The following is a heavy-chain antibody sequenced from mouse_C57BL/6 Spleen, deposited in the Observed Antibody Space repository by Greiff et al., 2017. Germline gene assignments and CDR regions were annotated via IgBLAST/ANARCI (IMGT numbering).Heavy chain of an antibody. D-gene: IGHD3-2*02. Sequence: VQLQQSGAELVRPGTSVKMSCKASGYTFTNYWIGWAKQRPGHGLEWIGDIYPGGGYTNYNEKFKGKATLTADKSSSTAYMQFSSLTSEDSAIYYCARRAQATDYLDYWGQGTTLTVSS. J-gene: IGHJ2*01. CDR2: IYPGGGYT. CDR3: ARRAQATDYLDY. CDR1: GYTFTNYW. V-gene: IGHV1-63*01.